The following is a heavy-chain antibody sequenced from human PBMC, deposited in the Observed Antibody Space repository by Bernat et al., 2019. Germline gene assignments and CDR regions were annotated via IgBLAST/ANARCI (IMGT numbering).Heavy chain of an antibody. Sequence: QVQLQESGPGLVKPSETLSLTCTVSGGSISSYYWSWIRQPPGKGLEWIGYIYYSGSNNYNPSLKSRVTISVDTSKNQFSLKLSSVTAADTAVYYCARDGGSGSYDVSWGQGTLVSVSS. D-gene: IGHD1-26*01. CDR3: ARDGGSGSYDVS. CDR1: GGSISSYY. J-gene: IGHJ1*01. V-gene: IGHV4-59*01. CDR2: IYYSGSN.